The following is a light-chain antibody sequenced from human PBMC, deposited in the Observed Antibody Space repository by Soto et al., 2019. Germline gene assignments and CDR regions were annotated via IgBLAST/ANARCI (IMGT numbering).Light chain of an antibody. CDR1: QDIHNY. V-gene: IGKV1-8*01. CDR3: QHYYDYPWT. Sequence: AVLLTQSPSSFSASTGDRATSTCRASQDIHNYLAWYQPFPGKAPKLLLYAASILQTGVPSRFSGSGSGTDFTLTIDGLQSEDFATYFCQHYYDYPWTFGQGTTVE. J-gene: IGKJ1*01. CDR2: AAS.